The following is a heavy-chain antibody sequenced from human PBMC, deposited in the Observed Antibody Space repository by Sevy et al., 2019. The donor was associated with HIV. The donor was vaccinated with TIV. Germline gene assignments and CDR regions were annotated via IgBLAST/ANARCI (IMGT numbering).Heavy chain of an antibody. CDR2: INESGIS. D-gene: IGHD2-2*01. J-gene: IGHJ5*02. V-gene: IGHV4-34*01. CDR3: ARSPPVVVVPGAPSWFDP. CDR1: DGSFSGYY. Sequence: SETLSLTCAVHDGSFSGYYWNWIRQLPGKGLEWIGEINESGISYFNPSLKRRVTISVDTSKKQFSLNLNSVTAVDSAVYSCARSPPVVVVPGAPSWFDPWGQGTLVTVSS.